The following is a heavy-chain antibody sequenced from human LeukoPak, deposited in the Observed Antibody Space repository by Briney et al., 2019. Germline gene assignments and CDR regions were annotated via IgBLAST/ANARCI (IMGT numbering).Heavy chain of an antibody. D-gene: IGHD6-19*01. CDR1: EFTYSSYA. CDR2: ISVTGSSA. J-gene: IGHJ4*02. Sequence: PGGSLRLSCAASEFTYSSYAMTWVRQAPGRGLEWVSSISVTGSSAYYADSVKGRFTISRDNSMNTVDLQMNSLRADDTAVYYCAKDRGSTGWSDYWGQGTLVTVSS. V-gene: IGHV3-23*01. CDR3: AKDRGSTGWSDY.